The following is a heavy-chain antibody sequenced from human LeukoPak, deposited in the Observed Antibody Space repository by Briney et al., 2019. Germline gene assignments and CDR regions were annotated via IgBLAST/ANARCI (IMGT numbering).Heavy chain of an antibody. V-gene: IGHV1-2*02. CDR1: GYTFTDYY. CDR2: INPNSGDT. CDR3: ARVIAVAGSIDDFDI. J-gene: IGHJ3*02. Sequence: GASVTVSYMPSGYTFTDYYMHWVRQAPAQGLEWMGLINPNSGDTNYAQKFQGRVSMIRDTSISTAYMELSRLTADDTAVYHCARVIAVAGSIDDFDIWGQGTRVTVSS. D-gene: IGHD6-19*01.